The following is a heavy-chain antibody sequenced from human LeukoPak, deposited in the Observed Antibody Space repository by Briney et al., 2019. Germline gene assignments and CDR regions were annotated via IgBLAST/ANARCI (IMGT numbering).Heavy chain of an antibody. J-gene: IGHJ4*02. D-gene: IGHD6-13*01. CDR2: IYSGGST. Sequence: GGSLRLSWAASGVTVSSNYMSWVRQAPGKGLEWVSVIYSGGSTYYAGSVKGRFTISRDNSKNTLYLQMNSLRAEDTDVYYCARSSYSSSWYDYWGQGTLVTVSS. CDR1: GVTVSSNY. V-gene: IGHV3-53*01. CDR3: ARSSYSSSWYDY.